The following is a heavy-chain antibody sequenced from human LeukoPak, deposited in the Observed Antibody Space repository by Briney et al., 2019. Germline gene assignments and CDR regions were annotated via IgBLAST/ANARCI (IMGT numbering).Heavy chain of an antibody. V-gene: IGHV4-61*10. J-gene: IGHJ5*02. D-gene: IGHD6-19*01. CDR3: ARRARGYSSGWYTESPWFDP. CDR2: INHSGST. Sequence: PSETLSLTCAVSGGSISSGSYYWSWIRQPAGKGLEWIGEINHSGSTNYNPSLKSRVTISVDTSKNQFSLKLSSVTAADTAVYYCARRARGYSSGWYTESPWFDPWGQGTLVTVSS. CDR1: GGSISSGSYY.